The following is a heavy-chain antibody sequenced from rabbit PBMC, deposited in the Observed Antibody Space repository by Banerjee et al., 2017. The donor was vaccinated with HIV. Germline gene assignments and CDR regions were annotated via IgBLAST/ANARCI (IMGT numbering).Heavy chain of an antibody. CDR3: AGGYAGHNGYGYPYFNL. J-gene: IGHJ4*01. D-gene: IGHD6-1*01. CDR2: THDTTG. V-gene: IGHV1S40*01. Sequence: QSLEESGGDLVKPGASLTLTCTASGFSFSSYWMCWVRQAPGKGLEWIACTHDTTGYANWAKGRFTISKTSSTTVTLQMTSLTAADTATYFCAGGYAGHNGYGYPYFNLWGPGTLVTVS. CDR1: GFSFSSYW.